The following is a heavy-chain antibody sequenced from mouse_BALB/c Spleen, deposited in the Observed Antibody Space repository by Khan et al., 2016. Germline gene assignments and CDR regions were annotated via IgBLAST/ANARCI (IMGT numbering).Heavy chain of an antibody. V-gene: IGHV14-3*02. Sequence: VRLQQSGAELVKPGASVKLSCTASGFNIKDTYMHWVKQRPEQGLEWIGRIDPANGNTKYDPKFQGKATITADTSSNTAYLQLSSLTSEDTAVYYCAPIYYRYDGVAYWGQGTLVTVSA. CDR1: GFNIKDTY. D-gene: IGHD2-14*01. J-gene: IGHJ3*01. CDR3: APIYYRYDGVAY. CDR2: IDPANGNT.